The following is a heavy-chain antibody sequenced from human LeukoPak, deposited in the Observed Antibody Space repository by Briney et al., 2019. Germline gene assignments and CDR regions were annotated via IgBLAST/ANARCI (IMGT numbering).Heavy chain of an antibody. J-gene: IGHJ5*02. CDR1: GYSFTSYW. CDR2: IYPGDSDT. V-gene: IGHV5-51*01. CDR3: ARLNHYCSGGSCYSGNWFDP. Sequence: GESLKISCKGSGYSFTSYWIGWVRQMPGKGLEWMGIIYPGDSDTRYSPSFQGQVTISADKSISTAYLQWSSLKASDTAMYYCARLNHYCSGGSCYSGNWFDPWGQGTLVTVSS. D-gene: IGHD2-15*01.